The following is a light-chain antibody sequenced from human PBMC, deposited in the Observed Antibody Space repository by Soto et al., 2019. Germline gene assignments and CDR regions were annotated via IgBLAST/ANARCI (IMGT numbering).Light chain of an antibody. V-gene: IGKV3-11*01. CDR1: QSVSSY. Sequence: EIVLTQSPATLSLSPGERATLSCRASQSVSSYLAWYQQKPGQAPRLLIYDASNRATGIPARFSGSGSGTDFTPTISSLEPEDFAVYYCQQRWAFGPGTKVDIK. J-gene: IGKJ3*01. CDR2: DAS. CDR3: QQRWA.